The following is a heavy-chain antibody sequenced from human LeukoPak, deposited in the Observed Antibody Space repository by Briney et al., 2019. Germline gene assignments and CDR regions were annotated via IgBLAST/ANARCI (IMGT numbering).Heavy chain of an antibody. J-gene: IGHJ6*03. CDR3: ARDLVWFGEPKGYYNYMDV. Sequence: GRSLRLSCAASEFTFSTYAMHWVRQAPGKGLEWVAFISYDGNKKDYADSVKGRFTISRDNAKNSLYLQMNTLRAEDTAVYYCARDLVWFGEPKGYYNYMDVWGKGTTVTVSS. CDR2: ISYDGNKK. CDR1: EFTFSTYA. D-gene: IGHD3-10*01. V-gene: IGHV3-30*04.